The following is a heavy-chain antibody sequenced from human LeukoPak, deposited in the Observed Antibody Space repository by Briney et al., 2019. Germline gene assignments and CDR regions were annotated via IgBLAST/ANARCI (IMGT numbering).Heavy chain of an antibody. J-gene: IGHJ4*02. Sequence: GGSLRLSCAASGFTFSSYSMNWVRQAPGKGLEWVSLISGDGGTTYYADSVKGRFTISRDNSKNSLYLQMNSLRTEDTALYYCAKDIGGFSYAADYWGQGTLVTVSS. CDR1: GFTFSSYS. D-gene: IGHD5-18*01. CDR2: ISGDGGTT. CDR3: AKDIGGFSYAADY. V-gene: IGHV3-43*02.